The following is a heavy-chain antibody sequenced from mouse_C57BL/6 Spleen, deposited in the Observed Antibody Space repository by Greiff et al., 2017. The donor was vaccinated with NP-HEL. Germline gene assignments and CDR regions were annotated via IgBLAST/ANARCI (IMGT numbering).Heavy chain of an antibody. D-gene: IGHD1-1*02. J-gene: IGHJ2*01. Sequence: EVQLVESGGGLVQPKGSLKLPCAASGFTFNTYAMHWVRQAPGKGLEWVARIRSKSSNYATYYADSVKDRLTISKDNSQSMLYLQMNNLKTTDTAMYYCVRENGVGYYFDYWGQGTTLTVSS. CDR3: VRENGVGYYFDY. CDR1: GFTFNTYA. CDR2: IRSKSSNYAT. V-gene: IGHV10-3*01.